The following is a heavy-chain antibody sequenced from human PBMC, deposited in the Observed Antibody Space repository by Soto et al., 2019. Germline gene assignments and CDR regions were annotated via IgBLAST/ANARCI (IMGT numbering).Heavy chain of an antibody. CDR2: TYHSGST. V-gene: IGHV4-59*12. Sequence: PSETLSLTCTVSGGSISSYYWSWIRQPPGKGLEWIGYTYHSGSTSYNPSLKSRVTISVDTSKNQFSLKLSSVTAADTAVYYCARVWAAAGTDVDYWGQGTLVTVSS. CDR1: GGSISSYY. D-gene: IGHD6-13*01. J-gene: IGHJ4*02. CDR3: ARVWAAAGTDVDY.